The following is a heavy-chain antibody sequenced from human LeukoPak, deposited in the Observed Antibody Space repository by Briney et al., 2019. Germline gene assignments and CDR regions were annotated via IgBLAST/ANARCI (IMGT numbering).Heavy chain of an antibody. Sequence: GGSLRLSCTASGFTFSGHWIHWVRQPPGMGLVWVSRINERGTDSMYAESVKGRFTISRDNAKNTVYLQMNSLRAEDTAVYYCAKEGWFGESSNWFDPWGQGTLVTVSS. CDR2: INERGTDS. V-gene: IGHV3-74*03. CDR3: AKEGWFGESSNWFDP. J-gene: IGHJ5*02. D-gene: IGHD3-10*01. CDR1: GFTFSGHW.